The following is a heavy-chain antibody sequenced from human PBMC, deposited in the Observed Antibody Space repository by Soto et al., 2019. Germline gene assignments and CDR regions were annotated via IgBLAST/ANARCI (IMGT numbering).Heavy chain of an antibody. CDR3: ARVGRLQAPDY. Sequence: QVQLVESGGGVVQPGRSLRLSCAASGFIFSSYAKHWVRQAPGKGLEWVAVISYDGSNKYYADSVKGRFTISRDNSKNTLYLQMNSLRGEDTAVYYCARVGRLQAPDYWGQGTLVTVSS. CDR1: GFIFSSYA. J-gene: IGHJ4*02. D-gene: IGHD6-25*01. CDR2: ISYDGSNK. V-gene: IGHV3-30-3*01.